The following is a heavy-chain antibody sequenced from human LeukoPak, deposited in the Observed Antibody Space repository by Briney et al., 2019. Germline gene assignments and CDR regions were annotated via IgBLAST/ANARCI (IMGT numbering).Heavy chain of an antibody. Sequence: SQTLSLTCTVSGGSISSGGYYWSWIRQPPGKGLEWIGYIYHSGSTYYNPSLKSRVTISVDRSKNQFSLKLSSVTAADTAVYYCATEGTPRAAAEDWGQGTLVTVSS. CDR2: IYHSGST. CDR3: ATEGTPRAAAED. D-gene: IGHD6-13*01. V-gene: IGHV4-30-2*01. CDR1: GGSISSGGYY. J-gene: IGHJ4*02.